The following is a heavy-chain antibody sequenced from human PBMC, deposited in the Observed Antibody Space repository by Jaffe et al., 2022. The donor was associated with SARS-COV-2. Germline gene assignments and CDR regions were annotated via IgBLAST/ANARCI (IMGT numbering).Heavy chain of an antibody. CDR2: VYYAGTT. V-gene: IGHV4-39*01. CDR1: GGSINDKNYY. Sequence: QLQLQESGPGLVKPSETLSLTCSVSGGSINDKNYYWGWIRQPPGKGLEWIGNVYYAGTTYQNPSLRSRLLISIDISNNQFSLNLNSATAADTATYYCARLVLQEYGGPYMDVWGKGTTVTVSS. J-gene: IGHJ6*03. CDR3: ARLVLQEYGGPYMDV. D-gene: IGHD5-12*01.